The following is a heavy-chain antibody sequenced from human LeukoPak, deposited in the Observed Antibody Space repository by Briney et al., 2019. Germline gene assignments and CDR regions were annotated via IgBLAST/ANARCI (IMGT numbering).Heavy chain of an antibody. CDR2: IKQDGSEK. J-gene: IGHJ4*02. Sequence: GGSLRLSCVASGFTFSSYWMSWVRQAPGKGLEWVANIKQDGSEKYYVDSVKGRFTISRDNAKNSLYLQMNSLRAEDTAVYYCARDGRVGATPGGRTKADYWGQGTLVTVSS. V-gene: IGHV3-7*01. CDR1: GFTFSSYW. CDR3: ARDGRVGATPGGRTKADY. D-gene: IGHD1-26*01.